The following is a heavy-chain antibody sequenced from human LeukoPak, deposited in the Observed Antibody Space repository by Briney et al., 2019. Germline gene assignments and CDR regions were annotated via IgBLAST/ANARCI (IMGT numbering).Heavy chain of an antibody. CDR2: MNPNSGNT. CDR3: VKDGAIFGVPITRGGMDV. Sequence: ASVKVSCKASGYTFTSYDINWVRQATGQGLEWMGWMNPNSGNTGYAQKFQGRVTMTRNTSISTAYMELSSLRAEDTALYYCVKDGAIFGVPITRGGMDVWGQGTTVTVSS. V-gene: IGHV1-8*01. J-gene: IGHJ6*02. CDR1: GYTFTSYD. D-gene: IGHD3-3*01.